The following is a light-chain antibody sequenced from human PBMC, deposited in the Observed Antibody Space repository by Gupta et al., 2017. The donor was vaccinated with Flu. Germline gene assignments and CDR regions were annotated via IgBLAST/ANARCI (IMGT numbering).Light chain of an antibody. V-gene: IGKV1-5*01. CDR1: KSISSW. Sequence: PATLSASAGDRSTTPCRASKSISSWLAWYQQKPAKAPKLLIYDASRLESGVPSRFSGSGAGTEFTLTISSRQPDDFATYYCQQQNSTSLTFGRGTKVEIK. J-gene: IGKJ1*01. CDR2: DAS. CDR3: QQQNSTSLT.